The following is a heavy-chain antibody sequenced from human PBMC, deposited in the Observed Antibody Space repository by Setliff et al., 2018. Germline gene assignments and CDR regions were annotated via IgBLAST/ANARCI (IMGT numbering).Heavy chain of an antibody. CDR1: GGSINSGSYY. V-gene: IGHV4-39*01. CDR3: ATTGTYRYFDY. CDR2: IYYSGTT. Sequence: PSETLSLTCTVSGGSINSGSYYWAWIRQPPGKGLEWIGNIYYSGTTYSNPSLKSRVTMSVDTSKNQFSLRLNSVTASDTAVYYCATTGTYRYFDYWGQGTLVTVSS. J-gene: IGHJ4*02. D-gene: IGHD1-1*01.